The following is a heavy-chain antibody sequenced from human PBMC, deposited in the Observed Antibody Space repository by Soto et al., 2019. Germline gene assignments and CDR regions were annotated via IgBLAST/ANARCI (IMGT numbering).Heavy chain of an antibody. Sequence: ASVKVSCKASGYTFTNSAISWVRQAPGQGLEWMGWIGAYNGHTKYAQKLQGRVTMTTDTSTSTAYMELRSLKSDDTAVYYCAREDSYDSSCYIPVRYYYGMDVWGQGTTVTVSS. CDR3: AREDSYDSSCYIPVRYYYGMDV. V-gene: IGHV1-18*01. D-gene: IGHD3-22*01. CDR1: GYTFTNSA. CDR2: IGAYNGHT. J-gene: IGHJ6*02.